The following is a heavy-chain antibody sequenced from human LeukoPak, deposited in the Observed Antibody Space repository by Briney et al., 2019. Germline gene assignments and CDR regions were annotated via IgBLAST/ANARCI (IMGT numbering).Heavy chain of an antibody. Sequence: SVKVSCKASGGTFSSYTISWVRQAPGQGLEWMGGIIPIFGTANYAQKFQGRATITADESTSTAYMELSSLRSEDTAVYYCARGKVPASPRTKCFDYWGQGTLVTVSS. CDR1: GGTFSSYT. J-gene: IGHJ4*02. V-gene: IGHV1-69*13. CDR2: IIPIFGTA. D-gene: IGHD2-2*01. CDR3: ARGKVPASPRTKCFDY.